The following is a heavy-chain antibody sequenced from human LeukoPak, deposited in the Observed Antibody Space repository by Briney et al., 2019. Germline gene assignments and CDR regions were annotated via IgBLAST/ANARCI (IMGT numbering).Heavy chain of an antibody. Sequence: GGSLRLSCAASGFAFSSYSMNWVRQAPGKGLEWLSYISSSGSPMYYADSVKGRFTISRDNAKNSLYLQMNSLRAEDTAVYYCARDGGGGYCSSASCSPNWFDPWGQGTLVTVSS. CDR2: ISSSGSPM. J-gene: IGHJ5*02. CDR3: ARDGGGGYCSSASCSPNWFDP. D-gene: IGHD2-2*01. CDR1: GFAFSSYS. V-gene: IGHV3-48*01.